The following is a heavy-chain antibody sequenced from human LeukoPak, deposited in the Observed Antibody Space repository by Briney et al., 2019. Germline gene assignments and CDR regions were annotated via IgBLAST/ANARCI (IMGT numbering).Heavy chain of an antibody. Sequence: ASVKVSCKASGYTFTSYGISWVRQAPGQGLEWMGWISAYNGNTNCAQKFQGRVTMTRDMSTSTVYMELSSLRSEDTAVYYCAREWRPPRVYYYYYMDVWGKGTTVTVSS. D-gene: IGHD3-3*01. CDR2: ISAYNGNT. J-gene: IGHJ6*03. V-gene: IGHV1-18*01. CDR1: GYTFTSYG. CDR3: AREWRPPRVYYYYYMDV.